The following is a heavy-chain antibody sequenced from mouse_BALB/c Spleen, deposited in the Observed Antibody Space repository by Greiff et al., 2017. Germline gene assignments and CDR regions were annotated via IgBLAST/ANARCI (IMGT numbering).Heavy chain of an antibody. Sequence: EVQLQQTGPELVKPGASVKISCKASGYSFTDYIMLWVKQSHGKSLEWIGNINPYYGSTSYNLKFKGKATLTVDKSSSTAYMQLNSLTSEDSAVYYCARSDYYGSSYWYFDVWGAGTTVTVSS. V-gene: IGHV1-39*01. J-gene: IGHJ1*01. CDR3: ARSDYYGSSYWYFDV. CDR1: GYSFTDYI. D-gene: IGHD1-1*01. CDR2: INPYYGST.